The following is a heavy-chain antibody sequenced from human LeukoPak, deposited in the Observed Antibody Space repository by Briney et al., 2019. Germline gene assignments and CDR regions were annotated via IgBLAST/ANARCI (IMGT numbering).Heavy chain of an antibody. CDR2: MYYSGST. Sequence: SEILSLTCSVSGGSISSSGYYWGWIRQPPGKGLEWMGSMYYSGSTYYNPSLKSRVTIFVDTSKNQFSLKLSSVTAADTAVYYCASGGYRYGYESWFDPWGQGTLVTVSS. CDR3: ASGGYRYGYESWFDP. D-gene: IGHD5-18*01. V-gene: IGHV4-39*07. J-gene: IGHJ5*02. CDR1: GGSISSSGYY.